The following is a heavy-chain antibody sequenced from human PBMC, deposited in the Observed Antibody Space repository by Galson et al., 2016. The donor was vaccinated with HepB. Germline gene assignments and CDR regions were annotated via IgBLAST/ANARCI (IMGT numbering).Heavy chain of an antibody. CDR3: ARDNSAMGSPYYYGMDV. Sequence: CKVSGGSFSSYPLSWVRQAPGQGPEWMGGIIPIFGTTTYSQKFQGRLTITADESTRTAYMELSSLRSDDTAIFYCARDNSAMGSPYYYGMDVWGQGTTVTVSS. D-gene: IGHD1-26*01. CDR2: IIPIFGTT. J-gene: IGHJ6*02. CDR1: GGSFSSYP. V-gene: IGHV1-69*01.